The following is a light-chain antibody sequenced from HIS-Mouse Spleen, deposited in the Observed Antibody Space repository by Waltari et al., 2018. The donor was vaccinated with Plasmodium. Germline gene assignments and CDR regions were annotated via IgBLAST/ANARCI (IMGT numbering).Light chain of an antibody. CDR3: CSYAGSSTYV. CDR2: EGS. CDR1: PSDGASYIL. V-gene: IGLV2-23*01. J-gene: IGLJ1*01. Sequence: QSALTQPASVSGSPGQSFTLSCPGPPSDGASYILVSWYQQHPGKAPKLMIYEGSKRPSGVSNRFSGSKSGNTASLTISGLQAEDEADYYCCSYAGSSTYVFGTGTKVTVL.